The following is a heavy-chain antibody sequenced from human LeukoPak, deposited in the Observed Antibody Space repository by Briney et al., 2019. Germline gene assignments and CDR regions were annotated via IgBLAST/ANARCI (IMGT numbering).Heavy chain of an antibody. V-gene: IGHV1-2*06. J-gene: IGHJ5*02. D-gene: IGHD2-2*01. CDR2: INRNSGGT. Sequence: ASVKVSCKASGYTFTGYYMHWVRQAPGQGLEWMGRINRNSGGTNYEQKFQGRVTQTRDTSISTTNMELSRLRSDDTAVYYCARHRGYCSSTSCYAGLNWFDPWGQGTLVTVSS. CDR3: ARHRGYCSSTSCYAGLNWFDP. CDR1: GYTFTGYY.